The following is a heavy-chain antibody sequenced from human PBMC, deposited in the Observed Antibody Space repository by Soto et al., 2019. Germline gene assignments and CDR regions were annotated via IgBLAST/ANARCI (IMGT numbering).Heavy chain of an antibody. V-gene: IGHV1-18*01. CDR2: ISPYNGNT. CDR3: ARDSPPPRE. CDR1: GYTFTSYH. D-gene: IGHD1-26*01. J-gene: IGHJ4*02. Sequence: QVQLVQSGAEVKKPGASVKVSCKASGYTFTSYHITWVRQAPGQGLEWMGWISPYNGNTNYAQKPPGRVTMTTDTSTSTAYMELRSLRSADTAVYSCARDSPPPREWGQGTLVTVSS.